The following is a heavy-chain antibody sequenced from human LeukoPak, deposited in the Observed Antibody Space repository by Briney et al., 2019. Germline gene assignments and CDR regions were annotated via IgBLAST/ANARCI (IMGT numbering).Heavy chain of an antibody. D-gene: IGHD3-22*01. CDR3: ARVREAEYYDSTSSDY. J-gene: IGHJ4*02. V-gene: IGHV4-4*02. CDR1: GGSISSSNW. Sequence: SETLSLTCAVSGGSISSSNWWSWVRQPPGRGLEWIGEIYHSGSTNYNPSLKSRVTISVDKSKNQFSLKLSSVTAADTAVYYCARVREAEYYDSTSSDYWGQGTLVTVSS. CDR2: IYHSGST.